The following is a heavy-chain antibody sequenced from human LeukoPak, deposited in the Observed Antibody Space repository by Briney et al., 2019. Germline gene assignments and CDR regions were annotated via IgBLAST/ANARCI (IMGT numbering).Heavy chain of an antibody. V-gene: IGHV4-59*01. CDR3: ARVVYYGSGGSISYYFDY. CDR1: GGSISSYY. CDR2: IYYSGST. Sequence: SETLSLTCTVSGGSISSYYWSWIRQPPGKGLEWIGYIYYSGSTNYNPSLKSRVTISVDTSKNQFSLKLSSVTAADTAVYYCARVVYYGSGGSISYYFDYWGQGTLVTVSS. J-gene: IGHJ4*02. D-gene: IGHD3-10*01.